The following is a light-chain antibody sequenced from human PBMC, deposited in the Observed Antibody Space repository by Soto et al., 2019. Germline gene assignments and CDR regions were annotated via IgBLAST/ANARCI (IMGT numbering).Light chain of an antibody. CDR3: QHYNSYSEA. CDR1: QTISSW. V-gene: IGKV1-5*03. J-gene: IGKJ1*01. CDR2: KAS. Sequence: NQMKQSPSTLSVSKGDRVTISCRASQTISSWLAWYQQKPGKAPKLLIYKASTLTSGVQSRFSGSGCGTEFTLTISSLQSDDFGTYYCQHYNSYSEAFGQGTKVDIK.